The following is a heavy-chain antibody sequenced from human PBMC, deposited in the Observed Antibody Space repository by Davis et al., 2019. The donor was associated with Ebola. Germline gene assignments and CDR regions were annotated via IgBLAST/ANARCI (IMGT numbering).Heavy chain of an antibody. D-gene: IGHD6-13*01. CDR2: IYYTGTT. CDR1: GASIRSHY. CDR3: ARGSSWVYFFDY. J-gene: IGHJ4*02. V-gene: IGHV4-59*08. Sequence: GSLRLSCTVSGASIRSHYWSWIRQPPGKGLEWIGYIYYTGTTNFNPFLKSRVTLSVHTSENKFSLKLSSVTAADTAVYYCARGSSWVYFFDYWGPGTLVTVSS.